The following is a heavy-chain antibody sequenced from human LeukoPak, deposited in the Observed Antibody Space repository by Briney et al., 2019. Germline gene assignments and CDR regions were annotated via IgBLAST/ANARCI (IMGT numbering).Heavy chain of an antibody. CDR2: IYYSGST. Sequence: SETLSLTCTVSGGSISSYYWSWIRQPPGKGPEWIGYIYYSGSTNYNPSLKSRVTISVDTSKNQFSLKLSFVTAADTAVYYCARVSDYVWGSYRYWGQGTLVTVSS. CDR3: ARVSDYVWGSYRY. V-gene: IGHV4-59*01. J-gene: IGHJ4*02. CDR1: GGSISSYY. D-gene: IGHD3-16*02.